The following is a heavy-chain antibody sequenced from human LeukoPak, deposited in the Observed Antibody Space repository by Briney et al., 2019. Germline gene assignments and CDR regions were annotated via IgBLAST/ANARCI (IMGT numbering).Heavy chain of an antibody. CDR1: GFTFSNYA. J-gene: IGHJ4*02. CDR2: TSGSGGST. V-gene: IGHV3-23*01. D-gene: IGHD5-18*01. Sequence: GGSLRLSCAASGFTFSNYAMSWVRQAPGKGLEWVSGTSGSGGSTYYADSLKGRFTISRDNSKNTLYLQMNSLRAEDTAVYYYAKDLSNTAMVFDYWGQGTLVTVSS. CDR3: AKDLSNTAMVFDY.